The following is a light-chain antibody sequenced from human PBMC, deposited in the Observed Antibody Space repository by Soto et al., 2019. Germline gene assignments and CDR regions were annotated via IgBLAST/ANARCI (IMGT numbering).Light chain of an antibody. J-gene: IGKJ4*01. CDR3: QQRRNWPLT. V-gene: IGKV3-11*01. CDR1: QSVFTY. CDR2: DAS. Sequence: EIVLTQSPATLSLSPGERATLSCRASQSVFTYLAWYQQRPGQSPGLLIYDASNRATGIPARFTGSGSGTDFTLTISSLEPEDFAVYYCQQRRNWPLTFGGGTKVEIK.